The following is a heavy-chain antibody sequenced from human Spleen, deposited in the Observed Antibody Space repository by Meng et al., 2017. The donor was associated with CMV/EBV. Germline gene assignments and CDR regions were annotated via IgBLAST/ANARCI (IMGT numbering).Heavy chain of an antibody. CDR3: AKDYSNFPYYYYGMDV. D-gene: IGHD4-11*01. Sequence: GESLKISCAASGFNVGDHYMNWIRQAPGKGLEWVSYISSSVSGNTEYYADSVKGRFTISRDNAKNSLYLQMNSLRAEDTAVYYCAKDYSNFPYYYYGMDVWGQGTTVTVSS. CDR2: ISSSVSGNTE. J-gene: IGHJ6*02. CDR1: GFNVGDHY. V-gene: IGHV3-11*01.